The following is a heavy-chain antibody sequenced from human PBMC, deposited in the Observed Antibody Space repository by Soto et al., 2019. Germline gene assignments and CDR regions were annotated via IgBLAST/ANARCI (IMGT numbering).Heavy chain of an antibody. D-gene: IGHD3-16*02. CDR2: IYYSGST. Sequence: QVQLQESGPGLVKPSETLSLTCTVSGGSISSYYWSWIRQPPGKGLEWIGYIYYSGSTNYNPSLKSRVTISVDTSKNQFSLKLSSVTAADTAVYYCARVGSYRYGVVSYNWFDPWGQGTLVTVSS. CDR3: ARVGSYRYGVVSYNWFDP. J-gene: IGHJ5*02. V-gene: IGHV4-59*08. CDR1: GGSISSYY.